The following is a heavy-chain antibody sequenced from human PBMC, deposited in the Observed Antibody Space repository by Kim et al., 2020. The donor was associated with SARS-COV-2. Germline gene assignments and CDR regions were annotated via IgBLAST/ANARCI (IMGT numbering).Heavy chain of an antibody. V-gene: IGHV1-46*01. CDR3: ARARVLRDYYYGMDV. J-gene: IGHJ6*02. CDR1: GYTFTSYY. CDR2: INPSGGIT. Sequence: ASVKVSCKASGYTFTSYYMHWVRQAPGPGLAWMGIINPSGGITSYAQKFQGRVTMTRDTSTSTVYMELSSLRSEDTAVYYCARARVLRDYYYGMDVWGQGTTVTVSS.